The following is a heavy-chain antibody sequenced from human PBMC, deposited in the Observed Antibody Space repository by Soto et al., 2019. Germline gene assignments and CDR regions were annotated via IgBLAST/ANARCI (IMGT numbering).Heavy chain of an antibody. J-gene: IGHJ4*02. CDR3: ARGAAAGTRPFDY. CDR2: IIPILGIE. D-gene: IGHD6-13*01. CDR1: GGTFSSYA. Sequence: QVQLVQSGAEVKKPGSSVKVSCEGSGGTFSSYAISWVRQAPGQGLEWMGRIIPILGIENYAQKFQGRVTITVDKSTSTAYMELSSLRSEDTAVYYCARGAAAGTRPFDYWGQGTLVTVSS. V-gene: IGHV1-69*04.